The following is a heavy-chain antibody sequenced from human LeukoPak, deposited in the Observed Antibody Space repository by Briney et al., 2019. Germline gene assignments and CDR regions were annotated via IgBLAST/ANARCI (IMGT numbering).Heavy chain of an antibody. Sequence: GGSLRLSCAASGFTFSSYAMSWVRQAPGKGLEWVSAMSGSSGSTYYADSVKGRFTISRDNSKNTLYLQMNSLRAEDTAVYYCARDLYGDEDYWGQGTLVTVSS. CDR3: ARDLYGDEDY. D-gene: IGHD4-17*01. CDR2: MSGSSGST. J-gene: IGHJ4*02. CDR1: GFTFSSYA. V-gene: IGHV3-23*01.